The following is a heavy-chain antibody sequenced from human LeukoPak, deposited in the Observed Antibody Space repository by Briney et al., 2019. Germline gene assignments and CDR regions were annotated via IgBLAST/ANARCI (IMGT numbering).Heavy chain of an antibody. CDR2: ISSSSSYI. V-gene: IGHV3-21*01. CDR3: ARELRGTFDY. D-gene: IGHD1-7*01. Sequence: GGSLRLSCAASGFTFSSYSMNWVRQAPGKGLEWVSSISSSSSYIYYADSMKGRFTISRDNAKNSLYLQINSLRAEDTAVYYCARELRGTFDYWGQGTLVTVSS. J-gene: IGHJ4*02. CDR1: GFTFSSYS.